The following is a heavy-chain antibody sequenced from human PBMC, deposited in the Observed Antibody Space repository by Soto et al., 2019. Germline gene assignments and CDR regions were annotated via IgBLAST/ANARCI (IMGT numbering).Heavy chain of an antibody. CDR1: GFTFSSYG. Sequence: QVQLVESGGGVVQPGRSLRLSCAASGFTFSSYGMHWVRQAPGKGLEWVAVIWYDGSNKYYADSVKGRFTISRDNSKNTLYLQMNSLRAEDTAVYYCARDTFGQPFLSYGMDVWGQGTTVTVSS. CDR2: IWYDGSNK. J-gene: IGHJ6*02. CDR3: ARDTFGQPFLSYGMDV. D-gene: IGHD3-16*01. V-gene: IGHV3-33*01.